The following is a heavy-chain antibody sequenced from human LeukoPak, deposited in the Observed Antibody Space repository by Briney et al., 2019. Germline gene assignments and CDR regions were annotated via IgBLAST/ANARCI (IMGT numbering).Heavy chain of an antibody. CDR1: GFKFGEYA. Sequence: GGSLRLSCSTSGFKFGEYAMSWVRQAPGKGLEWVGFIRSKVYGQATKYAASVEDRFVISRDDSSSAVYLQVTSLQSEDTAVYYCARVTVDGYFYMDVWGEGTSVTVSS. D-gene: IGHD4-11*01. V-gene: IGHV3-49*04. J-gene: IGHJ6*03. CDR3: ARVTVDGYFYMDV. CDR2: IRSKVYGQAT.